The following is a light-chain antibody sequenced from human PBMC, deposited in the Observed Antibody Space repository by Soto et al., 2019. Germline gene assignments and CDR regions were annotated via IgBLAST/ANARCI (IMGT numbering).Light chain of an antibody. CDR2: DVT. CDR3: CSYAGSYTYV. Sequence: VLTQARSVSGSPGQSVTISCTGNSKDVGGYNYVSWYQQHPAKAPKVMIYDVTERPSGVPDRFSGSKSGNTASLTISGLQAEDEADYYCCSYAGSYTYVFGTGTKVTVL. V-gene: IGLV2-11*01. CDR1: SKDVGGYNY. J-gene: IGLJ1*01.